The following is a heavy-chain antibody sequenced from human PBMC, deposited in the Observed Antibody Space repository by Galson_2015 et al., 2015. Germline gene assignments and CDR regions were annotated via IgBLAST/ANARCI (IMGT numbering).Heavy chain of an antibody. V-gene: IGHV4-59*01. J-gene: IGHJ3*02. Sequence: SETLSLTCTVSGGSISSYYWSWIRQPPGKGLEWIGYIYYSGSTNYNPSLKSRVTISVDTSKNQFSLKLSSVTAADTAVYYCARVGYDSSGYYSGAFDIWGQGTMVTVSS. CDR3: ARVGYDSSGYYSGAFDI. CDR2: IYYSGST. CDR1: GGSISSYY. D-gene: IGHD3-22*01.